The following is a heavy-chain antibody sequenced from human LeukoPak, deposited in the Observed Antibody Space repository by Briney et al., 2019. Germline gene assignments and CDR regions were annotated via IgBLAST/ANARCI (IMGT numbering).Heavy chain of an antibody. V-gene: IGHV1-18*01. Sequence: ASVKVSCKASGYTFTSYGISWVRQAPGQGLEWMGWISAYNGNTNYAQKLRGRVTMTTDTSTSTAYMELRSLRSDDTAVYYYARDRADYDFWSGDFDYWGQGTLVTVSS. CDR2: ISAYNGNT. CDR3: ARDRADYDFWSGDFDY. CDR1: GYTFTSYG. D-gene: IGHD3-3*01. J-gene: IGHJ4*02.